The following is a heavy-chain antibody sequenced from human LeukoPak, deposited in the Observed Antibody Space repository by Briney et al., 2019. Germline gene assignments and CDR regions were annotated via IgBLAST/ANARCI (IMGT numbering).Heavy chain of an antibody. Sequence: GGSLRLSCAASGFTFSSYGMHWVRQAPGKGLEWVAVIWYDGSNKYYADSVKGRSTISRDNSKNTLYLQMNSLRAEDTAVYYCARGDYYDSSGQDYWGQGTLVTVSS. CDR2: IWYDGSNK. D-gene: IGHD3-22*01. V-gene: IGHV3-33*01. CDR3: ARGDYYDSSGQDY. J-gene: IGHJ4*02. CDR1: GFTFSSYG.